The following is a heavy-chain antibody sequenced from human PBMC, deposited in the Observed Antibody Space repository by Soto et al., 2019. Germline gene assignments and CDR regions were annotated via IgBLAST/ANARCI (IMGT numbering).Heavy chain of an antibody. Sequence: EVQLLESGGGLVQPGGSLRLSCAASGFTFSSYAMSWVRQAPGKGLEWVSAISGSGGSTYYADSVKGRFTISRDNSKNTLYLQMNSLRAEDTAVYYCAKATRGYDFFWGSYPVVGYFDYWGQGTLVTVSS. D-gene: IGHD3-16*01. CDR1: GFTFSSYA. J-gene: IGHJ4*02. CDR2: ISGSGGST. CDR3: AKATRGYDFFWGSYPVVGYFDY. V-gene: IGHV3-23*01.